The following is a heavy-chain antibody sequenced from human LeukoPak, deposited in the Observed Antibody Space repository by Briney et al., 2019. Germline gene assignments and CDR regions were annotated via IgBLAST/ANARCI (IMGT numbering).Heavy chain of an antibody. D-gene: IGHD6-13*01. CDR1: GFTFSSYW. CDR3: AKDTTATGTGNFDY. Sequence: GGSLRLSCAASGFTFSSYWMSWVRQAPGKGLEWVANIKQDGSEKYYVDSVKGRVTISRDNAKNSLYLNMNSLRAEDTALYYCAKDTTATGTGNFDYWGQGTLVTVSS. V-gene: IGHV3-7*03. CDR2: IKQDGSEK. J-gene: IGHJ4*02.